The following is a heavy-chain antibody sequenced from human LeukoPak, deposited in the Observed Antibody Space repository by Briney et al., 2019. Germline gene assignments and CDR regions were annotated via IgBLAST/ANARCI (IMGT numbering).Heavy chain of an antibody. CDR1: GYSFTNYW. V-gene: IGHV5-51*01. D-gene: IGHD5-24*01. CDR2: IYPGDSDT. J-gene: IGHJ5*02. CDR3: ARWMAGSTNWFDP. Sequence: GESLKISCKGSGYSFTNYWIGRVRQMPGKGLEWMGIIYPGDSDTRYSPSFQGQVTISADKSISTAYLQWSSLKASDTAMYYCARWMAGSTNWFDPWGQGTLVTVSS.